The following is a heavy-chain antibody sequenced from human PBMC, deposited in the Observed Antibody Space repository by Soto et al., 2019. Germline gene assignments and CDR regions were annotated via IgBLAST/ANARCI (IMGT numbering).Heavy chain of an antibody. J-gene: IGHJ5*02. V-gene: IGHV3-13*01. CDR2: IGTAGDT. Sequence: GGSLRLSCAASGFTFSSYDMHWVRQATGKGLEWASAIGTAGDTYYPGSVKGRFTISRENAKNSLYLQMNSLRAGDTAVYYCARDSSSSGYDLWGQGTLVTVSS. D-gene: IGHD5-12*01. CDR1: GFTFSSYD. CDR3: ARDSSSSGYDL.